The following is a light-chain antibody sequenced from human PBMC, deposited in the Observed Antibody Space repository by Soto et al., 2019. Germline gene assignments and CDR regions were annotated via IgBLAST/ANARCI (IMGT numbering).Light chain of an antibody. CDR2: GAS. CDR1: QSITGRY. Sequence: EIVLTQSPGTLYLSPGERATLSCRASQSITGRYLAWYQQKPGQAPRLLIFGASIRDTGIPDRFSGSGSGTDFTLTISRLESEDFAVYYCQQYGSSPGTFGQGTKVEIK. CDR3: QQYGSSPGT. J-gene: IGKJ1*01. V-gene: IGKV3-20*01.